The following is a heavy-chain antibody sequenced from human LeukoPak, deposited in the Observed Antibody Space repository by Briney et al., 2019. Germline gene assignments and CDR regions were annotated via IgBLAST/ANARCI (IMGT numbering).Heavy chain of an antibody. CDR1: GFTFSSYW. V-gene: IGHV3-7*01. CDR3: ATSGVLRFLEWLLVDAFDI. Sequence: PGGSLRLSCAASGFTFSSYWMSWGRQAPGKGLGWVANIKQDGSEKYYVDSVKGRFTISRDNAKNSLYLQMNSLRAEDTAVYYCATSGVLRFLEWLLVDAFDIWGQGTVVTVSS. CDR2: IKQDGSEK. D-gene: IGHD3-3*01. J-gene: IGHJ3*02.